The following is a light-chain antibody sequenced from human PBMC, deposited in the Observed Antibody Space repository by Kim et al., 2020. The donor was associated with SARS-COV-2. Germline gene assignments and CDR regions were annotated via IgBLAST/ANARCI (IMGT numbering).Light chain of an antibody. J-gene: IGLJ2*01. Sequence: PGETVTLTCGTSTGAVTSGHYPYWYQQKTGQAPRTLICHTTNRHSWTPARFSGSLLGGKATLTLSGAQPEDEAEYYCLLFNSGAGIFGGGTQLTVL. CDR3: LLFNSGAGI. CDR2: HTT. CDR1: TGAVTSGHY. V-gene: IGLV7-46*01.